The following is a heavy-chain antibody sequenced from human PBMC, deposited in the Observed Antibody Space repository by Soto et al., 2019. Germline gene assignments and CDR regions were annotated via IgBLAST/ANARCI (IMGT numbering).Heavy chain of an antibody. CDR2: INSDGSST. J-gene: IGHJ3*02. D-gene: IGHD6-19*01. CDR1: GFTFSNYW. V-gene: IGHV3-74*01. Sequence: EVQLVESGGGLVQPGGSLTLSCAASGFTFSNYWMHWVRQAPGKGLVWVSRINSDGSSTTYADSVKGRFTISRDNAKNTLYLEMNSLRAEDTGVYYFARRGAGFDIWGQGTMVTVSS. CDR3: ARRGAGFDI.